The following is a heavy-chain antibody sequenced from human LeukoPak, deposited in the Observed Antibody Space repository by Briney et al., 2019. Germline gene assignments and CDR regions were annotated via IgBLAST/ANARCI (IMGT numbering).Heavy chain of an antibody. D-gene: IGHD1-20*01. CDR2: ISGSGGST. J-gene: IGHJ4*02. Sequence: GGSLTLTCAASGCSFSSYDMSWVRQPPGKGLEWVSTISGSGGSTYYADSVKGRFTISRDNSKNTLYLQMTSLRAEDTAVYYCATLTGDRKDFDYWGQGTLVTVSS. CDR3: ATLTGDRKDFDY. V-gene: IGHV3-23*01. CDR1: GCSFSSYD.